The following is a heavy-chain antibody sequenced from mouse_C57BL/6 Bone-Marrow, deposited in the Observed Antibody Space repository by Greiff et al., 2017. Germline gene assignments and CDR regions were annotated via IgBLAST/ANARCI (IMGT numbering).Heavy chain of an antibody. CDR3: TKGKNWDY. CDR2: IDPENGDT. CDR1: GFNIKDDY. D-gene: IGHD4-1*01. Sequence: EVKLMESGAELVRPGASVKLSCTASGFNIKDDYMHWVKQRPEQGLEWIGWIDPENGDTEYASKFQGKATITADTSSNTAYLQLSSLTSEDTAVYYCTKGKNWDYWGQGTTLTVSS. V-gene: IGHV14-4*01. J-gene: IGHJ2*01.